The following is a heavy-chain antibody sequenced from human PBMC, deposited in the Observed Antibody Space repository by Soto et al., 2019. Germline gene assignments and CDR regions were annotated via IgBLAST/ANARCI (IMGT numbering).Heavy chain of an antibody. J-gene: IGHJ6*02. CDR3: AGGGPYGMDV. CDR1: GGSISSGGYY. D-gene: IGHD3-16*01. Sequence: PSETLSLTCTVSGGSISSGGYYWSWIRQHPGKGPEWIGYIYYSGSTYYNPSLKSRVTISVDASKNQFSLKLSSVTAADTAVYYCAGGGPYGMDVWGQGTTVTVSS. CDR2: IYYSGST. V-gene: IGHV4-31*03.